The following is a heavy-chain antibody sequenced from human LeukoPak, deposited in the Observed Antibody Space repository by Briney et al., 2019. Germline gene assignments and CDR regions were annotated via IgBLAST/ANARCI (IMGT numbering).Heavy chain of an antibody. V-gene: IGHV3-33*06. CDR1: GFTFSSYG. J-gene: IGHJ4*02. CDR2: IWYDGSNK. D-gene: IGHD5-12*01. Sequence: GGSLRLSCASSGFTFSSYGMHWVRQAPGKGLEGVAVIWYDGSNKYYADSVKGRFTISRDNSKNTLYLQMNSLRAEDTAVYYCAKDLGGGYGIFDYWGQGTLVTVSS. CDR3: AKDLGGGYGIFDY.